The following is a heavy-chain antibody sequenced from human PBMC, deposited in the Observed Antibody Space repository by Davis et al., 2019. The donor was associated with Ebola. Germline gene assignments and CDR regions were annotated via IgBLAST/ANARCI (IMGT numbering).Heavy chain of an antibody. CDR3: ARQIYYYYYYGMDV. CDR1: GGSISSSSYY. J-gene: IGHJ6*02. D-gene: IGHD2-15*01. V-gene: IGHV4-39*01. Sequence: MPGGSLRLSCTVSGGSISSSSYYWGWIRQPPGKGLEWIGSIYYSGSTYYNPSLKSRVTISVDTSKNQFSLKLSSVTAADTAVYYCARQIYYYYYYGMDVWGQGTTVTVSS. CDR2: IYYSGST.